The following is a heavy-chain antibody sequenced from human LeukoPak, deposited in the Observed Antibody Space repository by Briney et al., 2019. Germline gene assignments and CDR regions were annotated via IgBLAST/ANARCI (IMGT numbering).Heavy chain of an antibody. CDR1: GGSVSSSSYY. CDR2: IYYSGST. V-gene: IGHV4-39*01. J-gene: IGHJ4*02. D-gene: IGHD5-18*01. CDR3: ARLGYSYGSLNFDY. Sequence: SETLSLTCIVSGGSVSSSSYYWGWIRQPPGKGLEWIGNIYYSGSTYYNPSLKSRVTISVDTSKNQFSLKLSSVTAADTAVYYCARLGYSYGSLNFDYWGQGTLVTVSS.